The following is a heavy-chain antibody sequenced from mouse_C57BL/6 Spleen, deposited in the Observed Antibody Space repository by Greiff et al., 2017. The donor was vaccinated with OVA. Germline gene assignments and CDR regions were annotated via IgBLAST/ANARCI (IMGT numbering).Heavy chain of an antibody. J-gene: IGHJ4*01. CDR2: INPNYGTT. V-gene: IGHV1-39*01. Sequence: VQLQQSGPELVKPGASVKISCKASGYSFTDYNMNWVKQSNGKSLEWIGVINPNYGTTSYNQKFKGKATLTVDQSSSTAYMQLNSLTSEDSAVYYCANGGTMRDYYYAMDYWGQGTSVTVSS. CDR1: GYSFTDYN. CDR3: ANGGTMRDYYYAMDY. D-gene: IGHD1-1*02.